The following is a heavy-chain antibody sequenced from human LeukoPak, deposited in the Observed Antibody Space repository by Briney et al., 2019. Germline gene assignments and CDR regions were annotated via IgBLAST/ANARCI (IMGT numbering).Heavy chain of an antibody. D-gene: IGHD1-26*01. J-gene: IGHJ6*02. CDR3: ASDGAYALAV. CDR2: IISDATTA. Sequence: GGSLRLSCAASGSAFSRSWIHWVRQAPGKGLVWVSHIISDATTATYADSVRGRFTISRDNAKDTVSLQMNSLRAEDTAVYYSASDGAYALAVWGQGTTVTVSS. CDR1: GSAFSRSW. V-gene: IGHV3-74*01.